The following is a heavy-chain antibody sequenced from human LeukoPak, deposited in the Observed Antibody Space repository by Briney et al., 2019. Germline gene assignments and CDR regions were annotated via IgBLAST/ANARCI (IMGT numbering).Heavy chain of an antibody. Sequence: SQTLSLTCAVSGGSISSGGYSWSWIRQPPGKGLEWIGYIYHSGSTYYNPSLKSRVTISVDRSKNQFSLKLSSVTAADTAVYYCASRQDTAMVTGAFDIWGQGTMVTVSS. CDR2: IYHSGST. J-gene: IGHJ3*02. CDR1: GGSISSGGYS. CDR3: ASRQDTAMVTGAFDI. V-gene: IGHV4-30-2*01. D-gene: IGHD5-18*01.